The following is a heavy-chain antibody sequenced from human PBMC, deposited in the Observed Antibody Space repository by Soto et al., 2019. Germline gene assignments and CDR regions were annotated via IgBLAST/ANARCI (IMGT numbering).Heavy chain of an antibody. CDR3: AVYGYGVSAAAY. V-gene: IGHV3-7*03. J-gene: IGHJ4*02. Sequence: PGGSLRLSCAGSGLTFRNDWLSWVRQAPGKGLEWAANINQDGSERYYVDSVRGRFTISRDNVENSLYLQLNSLRPEDTAVYYCAVYGYGVSAAAYWGQGTLVTVSS. CDR2: INQDGSER. D-gene: IGHD4-17*01. CDR1: GLTFRNDW.